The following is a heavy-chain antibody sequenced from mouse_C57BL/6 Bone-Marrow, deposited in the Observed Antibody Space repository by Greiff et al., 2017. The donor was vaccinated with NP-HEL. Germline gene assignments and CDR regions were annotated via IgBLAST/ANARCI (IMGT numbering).Heavy chain of an antibody. CDR3: ARELRWYFDV. Sequence: VQVVESGAELIRPGTSVKVSCKASGYAFTNYLIEWVKQRPGQGLEWIGVINPGSGGTNYNEKFKGKATLTADESSSTAYMQLSSLTSEDSAVYFCARELRWYFDVWGTGTTVTVSS. CDR1: GYAFTNYL. J-gene: IGHJ1*03. V-gene: IGHV1-54*01. CDR2: INPGSGGT. D-gene: IGHD2-4*01.